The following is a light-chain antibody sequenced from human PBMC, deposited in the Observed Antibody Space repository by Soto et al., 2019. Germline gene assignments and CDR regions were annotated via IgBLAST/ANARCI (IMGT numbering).Light chain of an antibody. CDR1: QSVSSSY. CDR3: QQYGSSPPVYT. J-gene: IGKJ2*01. Sequence: EIVLTHSPGTLSLSPGERATLSCRASQSVSSSYLAWYQQKPGQAPRLLIYGASSRATGIPDRFSGSGSGTDFTLTISRLEPEDFAVYYCQQYGSSPPVYTFGQGTKVDIK. V-gene: IGKV3-20*01. CDR2: GAS.